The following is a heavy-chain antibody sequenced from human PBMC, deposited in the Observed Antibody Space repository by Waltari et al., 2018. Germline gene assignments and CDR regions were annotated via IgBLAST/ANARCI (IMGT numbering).Heavy chain of an antibody. J-gene: IGHJ6*02. V-gene: IGHV1-8*01. Sequence: QVQLVQSGAEVKKPGASVKVSCKASGYTFTSYDINWVRQATGQGLEWMGWMNPNSGNTCYAQNVQGRGTMTRKTAISTAYMELSSLRSEDTAVYYCARMTSIAHYYYGMDVWGQGTTVTVSS. CDR2: MNPNSGNT. CDR1: GYTFTSYD. D-gene: IGHD3-22*01. CDR3: ARMTSIAHYYYGMDV.